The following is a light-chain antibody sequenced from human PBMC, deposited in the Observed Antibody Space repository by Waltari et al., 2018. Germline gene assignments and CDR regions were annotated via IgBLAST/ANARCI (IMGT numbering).Light chain of an antibody. J-gene: IGKJ1*01. CDR2: RTS. CDR1: Y. V-gene: IGKV3-20*01. Sequence: YLAWYQQKPGQAPRLLISRTSNRAYGIPDRFSGSGSGTDFSLTISRLQPEDVAVYYCQKYYSIPATFGEGTKVEIK. CDR3: QKYYSIPAT.